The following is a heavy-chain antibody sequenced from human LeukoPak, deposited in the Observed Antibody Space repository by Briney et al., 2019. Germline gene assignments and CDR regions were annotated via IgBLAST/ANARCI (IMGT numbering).Heavy chain of an antibody. J-gene: IGHJ4*02. CDR1: GFTFSSYG. Sequence: PGRSLRLSCAASGFTFSSYGMHWVRQAPGKGREWVAVISYDGSNKYYAESVKGRFTISRDNSKNTLYLQMNSLRAEDTAVYYCAKDAIFGVVLDYFDYWGQGTLVTVSS. CDR3: AKDAIFGVVLDYFDY. CDR2: ISYDGSNK. V-gene: IGHV3-30*18. D-gene: IGHD3-3*02.